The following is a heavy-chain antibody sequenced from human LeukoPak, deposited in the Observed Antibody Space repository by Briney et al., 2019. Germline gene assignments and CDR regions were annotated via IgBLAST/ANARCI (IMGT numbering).Heavy chain of an antibody. D-gene: IGHD4-11*01. CDR3: ATYRRSSLTKQDY. Sequence: GGSLRLSCAASGFTITTYWVTWVRQAPGKGLQWVANINENGSEKNYLNSVKGRFTISRDNVKNSLYLQMNRLTAEDTAVYYCATYRRSSLTKQDYWGQGTLVTVSS. J-gene: IGHJ4*02. CDR1: GFTITTYW. V-gene: IGHV3-7*01. CDR2: INENGSEK.